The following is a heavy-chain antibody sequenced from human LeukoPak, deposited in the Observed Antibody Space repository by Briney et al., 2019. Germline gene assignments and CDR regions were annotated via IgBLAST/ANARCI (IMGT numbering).Heavy chain of an antibody. J-gene: IGHJ4*02. V-gene: IGHV3-30-3*01. CDR3: AREASEKGGIDY. CDR1: GFTFSSYR. Sequence: GGSQRLSCAASGFTFSSYRMNWVRQAPGKGLECVAVISYDVSDKSYADSVKGRFTISRDNSRKTLYLQMNNLRIEDTAVYYCAREASEKGGIDYWGQGTLVTVSS. D-gene: IGHD2-2*01. CDR2: ISYDVSDK.